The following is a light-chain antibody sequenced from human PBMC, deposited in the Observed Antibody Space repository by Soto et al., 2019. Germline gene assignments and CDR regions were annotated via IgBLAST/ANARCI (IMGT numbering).Light chain of an antibody. J-gene: IGKJ2*01. CDR3: QHYNDWVKT. CDR1: QSVRSS. Sequence: EIVMTQSPATVSVSPGEGATLSCRASQSVRSSLAWYQQKPGQAPRLLIYDASTRATGIPARFSGSGSGTEFTLTISRLQSEDCAVYYCQHYNDWVKTFGQGTKVEIK. V-gene: IGKV3-15*01. CDR2: DAS.